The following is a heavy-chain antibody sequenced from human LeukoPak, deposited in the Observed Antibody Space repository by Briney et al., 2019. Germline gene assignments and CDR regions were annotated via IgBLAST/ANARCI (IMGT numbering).Heavy chain of an antibody. J-gene: IGHJ4*02. D-gene: IGHD1-26*01. Sequence: PGGSLRLSCAASGFTFSSYAMSWVRQAPGKGLEWVSAISVSGGSTYYPDSVKGRFTISRDNSKNTLFLQMNSLRAEDTAVYYCANWQSGSRVFFDYWGQGTLVTVSS. CDR2: ISVSGGST. CDR3: ANWQSGSRVFFDY. CDR1: GFTFSSYA. V-gene: IGHV3-23*01.